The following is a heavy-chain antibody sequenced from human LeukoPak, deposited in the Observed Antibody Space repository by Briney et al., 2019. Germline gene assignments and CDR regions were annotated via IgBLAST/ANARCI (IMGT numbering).Heavy chain of an antibody. CDR2: ISSSSSYI. CDR3: ARDTPGIAAAGYPDY. J-gene: IGHJ4*02. Sequence: PGGSLRLSCAASGFTFSSYSMNWVRQAPGKGLEWVSSISSSSSYIYYADSVKGRFTISRDNAKNSLYLQMNSLRAEDTAVYYCARDTPGIAAAGYPDYWGQGTLVTVSS. D-gene: IGHD6-13*01. V-gene: IGHV3-21*01. CDR1: GFTFSSYS.